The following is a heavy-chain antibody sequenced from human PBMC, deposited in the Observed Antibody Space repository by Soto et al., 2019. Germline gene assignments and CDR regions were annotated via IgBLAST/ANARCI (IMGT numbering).Heavy chain of an antibody. CDR2: IIPAHDTP. J-gene: IGHJ6*02. CDR1: GGTFRTYA. CDR3: SRDRRASNMRHENYFYGMDV. D-gene: IGHD3-16*01. V-gene: IGHV1-69*01. Sequence: QVQLVQSGPEVKKPGSSVKVSCKASGGTFRTYAVSWVRRAPGHGLEWLGGIIPAHDTPNYAPRFEGRVTITAAESTNSAYMELNSLTSDDTAVYYCSRDRRASNMRHENYFYGMDVWGQGTTVTVSS.